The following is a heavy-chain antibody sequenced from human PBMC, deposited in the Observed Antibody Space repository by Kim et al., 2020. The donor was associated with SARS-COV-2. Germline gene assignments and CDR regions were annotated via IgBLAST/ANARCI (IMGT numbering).Heavy chain of an antibody. CDR2: IYYSGST. CDR1: GGSISSSSYY. V-gene: IGHV4-39*01. Sequence: SETLSLTCTVSGGSISSSSYYWGWIRQPPGKGLEWIGSIYYSGSTYYNPSLKSRVTISVDTSKNQFSLKLSSVTAADTAVYYCARLNIVVVPAAIRHDFDYWGQGTLATVSS. CDR3: ARLNIVVVPAAIRHDFDY. D-gene: IGHD2-2*02. J-gene: IGHJ4*02.